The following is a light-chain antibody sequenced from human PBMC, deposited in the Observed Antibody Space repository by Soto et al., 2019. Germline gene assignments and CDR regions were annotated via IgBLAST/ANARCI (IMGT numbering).Light chain of an antibody. V-gene: IGLV1-40*01. J-gene: IGLJ1*01. Sequence: QSVLTQPPSVYGAPGQRVTISCTGSSSNIGAGYDVHWYQQLPGTAPKLLIYGNSNRPSGVPDRFSGSKSGTSASLAITGLQVEDEADYYCQSYDSSLSGSRVFGTGTKVTVL. CDR1: SSNIGAGYD. CDR2: GNS. CDR3: QSYDSSLSGSRV.